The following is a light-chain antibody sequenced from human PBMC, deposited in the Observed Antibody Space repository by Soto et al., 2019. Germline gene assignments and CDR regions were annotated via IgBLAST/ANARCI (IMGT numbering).Light chain of an antibody. V-gene: IGKV3-11*01. CDR3: QQRSNWQGFA. CDR1: QSLSTY. CDR2: DAS. Sequence: EIVLTQSPGTLSLSPGERATLFCRASQSLSTYLAWYQQKPGQAPRRLIFDASNRATGIPARFSGSGSGTDFTLTISRLEPEDFAVYYCQQRSNWQGFAFGPGTKVDIK. J-gene: IGKJ3*01.